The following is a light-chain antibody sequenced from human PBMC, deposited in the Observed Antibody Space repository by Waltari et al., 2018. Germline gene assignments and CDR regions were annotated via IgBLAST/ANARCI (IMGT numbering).Light chain of an antibody. CDR1: NIGSKS. CDR3: QVLASSSDQGV. J-gene: IGLJ3*02. Sequence: SYVLTQPPSVSVAPGKTARITCGGNNIGSKSVHWYQQKPGQAPVLVVYDDRDRPSGIPERFSGSSSGNTATLTISRVEAGDEADYYCQVLASSSDQGVFGGGTKLTVL. CDR2: DDR. V-gene: IGLV3-21*03.